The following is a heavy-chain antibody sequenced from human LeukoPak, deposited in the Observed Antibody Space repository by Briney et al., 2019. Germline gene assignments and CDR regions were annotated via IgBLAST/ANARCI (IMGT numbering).Heavy chain of an antibody. D-gene: IGHD2-15*01. CDR2: INTNTGNP. Sequence: ASVKVSCKASGHTFTSYAMNWVRQAPGQGLEWMGWINTNTGNPTYAQGFTGRFVFSLDTSVSTAYLQISSLKAEDTAVYYCARDVPRAAGVLADYWGQGTLVTVSS. V-gene: IGHV7-4-1*02. CDR1: GHTFTSYA. CDR3: ARDVPRAAGVLADY. J-gene: IGHJ4*02.